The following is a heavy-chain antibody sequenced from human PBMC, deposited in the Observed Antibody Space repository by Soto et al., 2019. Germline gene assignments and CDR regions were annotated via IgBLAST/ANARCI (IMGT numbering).Heavy chain of an antibody. Sequence: QPGGSLRLSCAASGFSFRSYGMSWVRQAPGKGLEWVSGISAGGDSTNYADPVKGRFTISRDDSKNTLYLQMNSLRAEDTATYYCAQVVRAGGAFWRDWGQGMLVTVSS. CDR3: AQVVRAGGAFWRD. V-gene: IGHV3-23*01. D-gene: IGHD3-3*01. CDR2: ISAGGDST. J-gene: IGHJ4*02. CDR1: GFSFRSYG.